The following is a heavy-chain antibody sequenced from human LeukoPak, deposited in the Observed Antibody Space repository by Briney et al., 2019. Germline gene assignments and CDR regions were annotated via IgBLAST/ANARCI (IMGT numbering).Heavy chain of an antibody. CDR1: GYSITSAYY. J-gene: IGHJ3*02. V-gene: IGHV4-38-2*02. CDR2: IFYSGST. D-gene: IGHD4-17*01. Sequence: SETLSLTCTVSGYSITSAYYWGWIRQPPGKGLEWIGNIFYSGSTYYSPSLKSRVTISVDTSKNQFSLKLSSVTAADTAVYYCARDAGYYGCAFDIWGQGTMVTVSS. CDR3: ARDAGYYGCAFDI.